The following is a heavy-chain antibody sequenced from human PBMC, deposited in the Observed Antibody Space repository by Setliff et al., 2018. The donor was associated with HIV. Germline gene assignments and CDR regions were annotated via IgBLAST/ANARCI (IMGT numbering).Heavy chain of an antibody. CDR2: INDSGTT. CDR3: ARAGDSGWYYYFDY. Sequence: PSETLSLTCTVSGASISGYYWSWIRQSTGKGLEWIGEINDSGTTNYNPSLESRVTMLIDMSKNQLSLKLSSVTAADTAVYYCARAGDSGWYYYFDYWGQGTLVTVSS. J-gene: IGHJ4*02. V-gene: IGHV4-34*01. D-gene: IGHD6-19*01. CDR1: GASISGYY.